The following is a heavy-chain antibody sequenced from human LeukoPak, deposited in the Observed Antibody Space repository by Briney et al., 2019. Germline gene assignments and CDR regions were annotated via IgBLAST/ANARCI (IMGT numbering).Heavy chain of an antibody. J-gene: IGHJ4*02. Sequence: GGSLRLSCAASGFTFSSYAVSWVRQAPGKGLEWVSAISGSGGSTYYADSVKGRFTISRDNSKNTLYLQMNSLRAEDTAVYYCAKRGGGYCSGGSCYHFDYWGQGTLVTVSS. CDR3: AKRGGGYCSGGSCYHFDY. CDR1: GFTFSSYA. CDR2: ISGSGGST. V-gene: IGHV3-23*01. D-gene: IGHD2-15*01.